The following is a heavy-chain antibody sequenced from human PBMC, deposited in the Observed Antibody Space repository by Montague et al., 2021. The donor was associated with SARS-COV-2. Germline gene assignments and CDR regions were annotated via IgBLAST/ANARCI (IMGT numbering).Heavy chain of an antibody. J-gene: IGHJ4*02. CDR2: FCFNKNT. CDR1: AWWNTGAD. CDR3: ASHRGGYNYDDYFNH. D-gene: IGHD5-18*01. Sequence: SETLSLTCSRSAWWNTGADRKCTRLNPSHHGNSYGVFCFNKNTNYNPSLKSRITISVDTSKGQFSLRLSSVTAADTAFYYCASHRGGYNYDDYFNHWGQGNLVSVSS. V-gene: IGHV4-59*08.